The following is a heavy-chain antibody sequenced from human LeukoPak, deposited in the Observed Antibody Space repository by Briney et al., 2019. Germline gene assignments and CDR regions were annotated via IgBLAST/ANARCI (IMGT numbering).Heavy chain of an antibody. D-gene: IGHD2-2*01. Sequence: PGVSLRLSCAASGFTFSSYSMNWVRQAPGKGLEWVSYVSRASSTIYYADSVKGRFTISRDNSKNTLYLQMNSLRAEDTAVYYCAKDRYQLLLFNWFDPWGQGTLVTVSS. CDR1: GFTFSSYS. V-gene: IGHV3-48*01. J-gene: IGHJ5*02. CDR2: VSRASSTI. CDR3: AKDRYQLLLFNWFDP.